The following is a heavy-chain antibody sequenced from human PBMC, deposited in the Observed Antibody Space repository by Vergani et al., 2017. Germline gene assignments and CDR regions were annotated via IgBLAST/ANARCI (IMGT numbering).Heavy chain of an antibody. D-gene: IGHD3-3*01. CDR3: ARDGENAFDI. J-gene: IGHJ3*02. CDR1: GFTFSGSA. Sequence: EVQLVESGGGLVQPGGSLKLSCAASGFTFSGSAMHWVRQASGKGLEWVGRIRSKANSYATAYAASVKGRFTISRDNAKNTLYLQMNSLRAEDTAVYYCARDGENAFDIWGQGTMVTVSS. V-gene: IGHV3-73*01. CDR2: IRSKANSYAT.